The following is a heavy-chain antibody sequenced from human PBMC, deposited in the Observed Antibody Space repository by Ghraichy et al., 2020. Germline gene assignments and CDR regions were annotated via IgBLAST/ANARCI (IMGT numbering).Heavy chain of an antibody. D-gene: IGHD5-24*01. CDR2: VFYSGST. J-gene: IGHJ4*02. CDR1: GGSVSSGSYY. Sequence: ESLNISCTVSGGSVSSGSYYWSWIRQPPGKGLEWIGYVFYSGSTNYNPSLKSRVTISVDTSRTQFSLKLNSVTAADTAVYYCARAVGYSSYYFDSWGQGSLVTVSS. V-gene: IGHV4-61*01. CDR3: ARAVGYSSYYFDS.